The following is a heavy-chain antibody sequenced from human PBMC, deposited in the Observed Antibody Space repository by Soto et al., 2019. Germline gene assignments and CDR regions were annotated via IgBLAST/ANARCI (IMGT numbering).Heavy chain of an antibody. Sequence: VRQAPGKGLEWVSGISWNSGSIGYADSVKGRFTISRDNAKNSLYLQMNSLRAEDTALYYCAKVSYDSSGYWAYYFDYWGQGTLIT. D-gene: IGHD3-22*01. CDR2: ISWNSGSI. J-gene: IGHJ4*02. CDR3: AKVSYDSSGYWAYYFDY. V-gene: IGHV3-9*01.